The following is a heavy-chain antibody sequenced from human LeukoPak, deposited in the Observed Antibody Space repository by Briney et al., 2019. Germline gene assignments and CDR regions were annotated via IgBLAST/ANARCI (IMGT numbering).Heavy chain of an antibody. CDR1: GFTFSSYS. CDR2: ISSSSSYI. CDR3: ASSTYYYDSSGYSGAFDI. J-gene: IGHJ3*02. Sequence: PGGSLRLSCAASGFTFSSYSMNWVRQAPGKGLEWVSSISSSSSYIYYADSVKGRFTISRDNAKNSLYLQMNSLRAEDTAVYYCASSTYYYDSSGYSGAFDIWGQGTMVTVSS. V-gene: IGHV3-21*01. D-gene: IGHD3-22*01.